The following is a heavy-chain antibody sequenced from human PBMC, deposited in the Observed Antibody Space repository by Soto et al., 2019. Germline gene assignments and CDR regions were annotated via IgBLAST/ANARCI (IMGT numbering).Heavy chain of an antibody. CDR1: GGTFSSYA. J-gene: IGHJ4*02. D-gene: IGHD3-22*01. V-gene: IGHV1-69*01. CDR2: IIPIFGTA. Sequence: FSCKASGGTFSSYAISWVRQAPGQGLEWMGGIIPIFGTANYAQKFRGRVTITADESTSTAYMELSSLRSEDTAVYYCARVDYYDSSGYYFPFDYWGQGTLVTVSS. CDR3: ARVDYYDSSGYYFPFDY.